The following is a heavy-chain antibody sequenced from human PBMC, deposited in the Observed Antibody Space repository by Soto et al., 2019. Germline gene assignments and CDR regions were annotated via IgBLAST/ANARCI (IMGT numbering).Heavy chain of an antibody. D-gene: IGHD7-27*01. V-gene: IGHV3-23*01. CDR1: GSSFSAYA. CDR2: ISRSGDYT. CDR3: AKGGFWVHYGMDF. J-gene: IGHJ6*02. Sequence: EVQLLESGGGLVQPGGSLRLSCAASGSSFSAYAMNWVRQAPGKGLEWVSAISRSGDYTFYSDSVKGRFTISRDNSRNTVYMEMNSLRAEDTAVYYCAKGGFWVHYGMDFWGQGTTVSVSS.